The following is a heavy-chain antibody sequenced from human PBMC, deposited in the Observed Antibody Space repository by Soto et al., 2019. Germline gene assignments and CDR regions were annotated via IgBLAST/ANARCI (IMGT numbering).Heavy chain of an antibody. CDR1: GFTFSSYG. J-gene: IGHJ4*02. CDR3: AKGGKDSSGWSPSMTYFDY. V-gene: IGHV3-30*18. CDR2: ISYDGSNK. Sequence: PGGSLRLSCAASGFTFSSYGMHWVRQAPGKGLEWVAVISYDGSNKYYADSVKGRFTISRDNSKNTLYLQMNSLRAEDTAVYYCAKGGKDSSGWSPSMTYFDYWGQGTLVTVS. D-gene: IGHD6-19*01.